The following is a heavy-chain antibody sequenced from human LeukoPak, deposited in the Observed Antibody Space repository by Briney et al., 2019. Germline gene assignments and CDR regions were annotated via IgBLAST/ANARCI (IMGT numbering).Heavy chain of an antibody. CDR2: IYHSGST. CDR3: ARLTGDGYSPQDSFDI. CDR1: GYSISSGYY. Sequence: ASETLPLTCAVSGYSISSGYYWGWIRQPPGKGLEWIGSIYHSGSTYYNPSLKSRVTISVDTSKNQFSLKLSSVTAADTAVYYCARLTGDGYSPQDSFDIWGQGTMVTVSS. J-gene: IGHJ3*02. D-gene: IGHD5-24*01. V-gene: IGHV4-38-2*01.